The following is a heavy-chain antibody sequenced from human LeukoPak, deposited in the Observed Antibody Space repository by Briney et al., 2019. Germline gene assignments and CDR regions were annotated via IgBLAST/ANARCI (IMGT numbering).Heavy chain of an antibody. J-gene: IGHJ4*02. Sequence: HPGGSLRLSCAASGFTFSNYAMNSIRQAPGKGLEWVSSIVGSGSDTYYADSVKGRFTISRYNTKNTVYLHVNSLRAADTAVYYCAKTDHASSDFDLFDYWGQGTLVTVSS. V-gene: IGHV3-23*01. CDR2: IVGSGSDT. CDR3: AKTDHASSDFDLFDY. D-gene: IGHD6-6*01. CDR1: GFTFSNYA.